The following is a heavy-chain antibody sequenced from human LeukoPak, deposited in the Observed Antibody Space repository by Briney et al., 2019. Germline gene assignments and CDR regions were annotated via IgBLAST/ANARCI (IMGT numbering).Heavy chain of an antibody. J-gene: IGHJ4*02. CDR1: GGSISSGDYY. CDR2: IYYSGST. CDR3: AREGEYYDILTGYSRYFDY. Sequence: SETLSLTCTVSGGSISSGDYYWSWIRQPPGKGLEWIEYIYYSGSTYYNPSLKSRVTISVDTSKNQFSLKLSSVTAADTAVYYCAREGEYYDILTGYSRYFDYWGQGTLVTVSS. V-gene: IGHV4-30-4*01. D-gene: IGHD3-9*01.